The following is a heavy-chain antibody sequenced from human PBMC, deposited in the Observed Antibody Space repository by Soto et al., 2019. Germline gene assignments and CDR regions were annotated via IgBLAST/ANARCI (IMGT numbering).Heavy chain of an antibody. V-gene: IGHV3-21*01. CDR1: GFNLRIYT. CDR3: ARDRCTGGSCYRTYAFDM. CDR2: ISGNNVYL. D-gene: IGHD2-15*01. Sequence: AQLVESGGGLVKPGGSQRLSCAASGFNLRIYTMNWVRQAPGKGLEWVSSISGNNVYLYYADSVKGRFTISRDNAKKSLTLQMNSLRAEDTAVYYCARDRCTGGSCYRTYAFDMWGQGTLVTVSS. J-gene: IGHJ3*02.